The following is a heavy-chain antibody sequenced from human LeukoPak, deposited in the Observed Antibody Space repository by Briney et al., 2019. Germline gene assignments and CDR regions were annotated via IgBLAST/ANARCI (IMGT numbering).Heavy chain of an antibody. V-gene: IGHV4-61*02. CDR2: IYTSGST. Sequence: SQTLSLTCTVSGGSISSGSYYWSWIRQPAGKGLEWIGRIYTSGSTNYNPSLKSRVTISVDTSKNQFSLKLSSVTAADTAVYYCARDHLGSFDPWGQGTLVTVSS. CDR1: GGSISSGSYY. J-gene: IGHJ5*02. CDR3: ARDHLGSFDP.